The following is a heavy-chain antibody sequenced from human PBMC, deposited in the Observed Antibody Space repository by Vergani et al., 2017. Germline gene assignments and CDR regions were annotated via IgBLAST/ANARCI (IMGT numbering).Heavy chain of an antibody. J-gene: IGHJ6*03. V-gene: IGHV3-23*01. Sequence: EVQLLESGGGLVQPGGSLRLSCAASGFTFSSYAMSWVRPAPGKGLEWVSAISGSGGSTYYADSVKGRFTISRDNSKNTLYLQMNSLRAEDTAVYYCAKGFTYNWNYYYYYMDVWGKGTTVTVSS. D-gene: IGHD1-20*01. CDR3: AKGFTYNWNYYYYYMDV. CDR1: GFTFSSYA. CDR2: ISGSGGST.